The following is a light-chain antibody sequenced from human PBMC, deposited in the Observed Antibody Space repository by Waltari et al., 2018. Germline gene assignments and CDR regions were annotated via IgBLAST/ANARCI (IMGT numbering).Light chain of an antibody. CDR3: SSFAGFNNVI. CDR2: EVN. CDR1: SSNIGGFRF. Sequence: QSALTQPPSASGSLGQSVTISCTGTSSNIGGFRFVSWYQQHPGKAPKLLIFEVNKRPSGVPDRFSGSKSGNTASLTVSGLQPEDEAEYFCSSFAGFNNVIFGVGTKVTVL. V-gene: IGLV2-8*01. J-gene: IGLJ2*01.